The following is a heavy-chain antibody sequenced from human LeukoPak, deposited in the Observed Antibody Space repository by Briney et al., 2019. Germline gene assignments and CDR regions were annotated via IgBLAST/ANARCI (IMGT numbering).Heavy chain of an antibody. Sequence: GGSLRLSCAASGFTFSSYSMNWVRQAPGKGLEWVSSISSSSSYIYYADSVKGRFTISRDNAKNSLYLQMNSLRAEDTAVYYFAKDLKEWELRDVVIWGQGTMVSVSS. CDR3: AKDLKEWELRDVVI. J-gene: IGHJ3*02. CDR1: GFTFSSYS. D-gene: IGHD1-26*01. CDR2: ISSSSSYI. V-gene: IGHV3-21*01.